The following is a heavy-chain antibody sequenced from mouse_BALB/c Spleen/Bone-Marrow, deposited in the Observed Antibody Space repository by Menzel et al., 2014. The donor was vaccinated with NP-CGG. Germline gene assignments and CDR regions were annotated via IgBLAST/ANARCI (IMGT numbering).Heavy chain of an antibody. CDR2: INPGSGGT. J-gene: IGHJ4*01. Sequence: QVQLKQSGAELVRPGTSVKVSRKASGYAFTNYLIEWVKQRPGQGLEWIGVINPGSGGTNYNEKFKGKATLTADKSSSTACMQLSSVTSDDSAVYFCARWDYAMDYWGQGTSVTVSS. V-gene: IGHV1-54*01. CDR3: ARWDYAMDY. CDR1: GYAFTNYL.